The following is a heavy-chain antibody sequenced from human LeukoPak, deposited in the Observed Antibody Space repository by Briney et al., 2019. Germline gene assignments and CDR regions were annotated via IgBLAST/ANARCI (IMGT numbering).Heavy chain of an antibody. V-gene: IGHV3-23*01. Sequence: PGGSLRLSCGASGFTFSSFAMSWVRQTPGKGLEWVSTLSGSGVSTYYADSVKGRFTISRDNSKNTLYLQMNSLRAEDTAVYYCARESRPYSSSWYDYWGQGTLVTVSS. CDR1: GFTFSSFA. CDR3: ARESRPYSSSWYDY. J-gene: IGHJ4*02. CDR2: LSGSGVST. D-gene: IGHD6-13*01.